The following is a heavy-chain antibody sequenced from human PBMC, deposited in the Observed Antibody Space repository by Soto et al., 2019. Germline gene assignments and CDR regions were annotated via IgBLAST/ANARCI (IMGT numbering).Heavy chain of an antibody. V-gene: IGHV3-7*03. CDR2: TKQDGSET. CDR1: GFTFSSHW. Sequence: EAQLVESGGGLVQPGGSLRLSCAASGFTFSSHWMSWVRQAPGEGLEWVANTKQDGSETYYVDSVEGRFTISRDSAKSSLFLQMNSLRAEDTAVYYCARAPYRRGTQYWYYNYGMDVWGQGTTVTVSS. CDR3: ARAPYRRGTQYWYYNYGMDV. D-gene: IGHD6-19*01. J-gene: IGHJ6*02.